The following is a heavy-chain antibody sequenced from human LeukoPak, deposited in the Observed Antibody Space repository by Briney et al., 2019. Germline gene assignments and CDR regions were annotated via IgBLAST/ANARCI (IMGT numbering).Heavy chain of an antibody. CDR2: INHSGST. CDR1: GGSFSGYY. CDR3: ASGHSSSSSFGY. Sequence: PSETLSLTCAVYGGSFSGYYWSWIRQPPGKGLEWIGEINHSGSTNYNPSLKSRVTISVDTSKNQFSLKLSSVTAADTAVYYCASGHSSSSSFGYWGQGTLVTVSS. J-gene: IGHJ4*02. V-gene: IGHV4-34*01. D-gene: IGHD6-6*01.